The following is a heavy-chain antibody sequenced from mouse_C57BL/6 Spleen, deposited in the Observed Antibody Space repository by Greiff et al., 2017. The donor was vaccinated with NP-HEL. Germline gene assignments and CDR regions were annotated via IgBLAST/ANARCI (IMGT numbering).Heavy chain of an antibody. CDR3: ARGGTHYVDY. CDR2: IYPGGGYT. V-gene: IGHV1-63*01. D-gene: IGHD4-1*01. Sequence: VKLQESGAELVRPGTSVKMSCKASGYTFTNYWIGWAKQRPGHGLEWIGDIYPGGGYTNYNEKFKGKATLTADKSSSTAYMQFSSLTSEDSAIYYCARGGTHYVDYWGQGTTLTVSS. J-gene: IGHJ2*01. CDR1: GYTFTNYW.